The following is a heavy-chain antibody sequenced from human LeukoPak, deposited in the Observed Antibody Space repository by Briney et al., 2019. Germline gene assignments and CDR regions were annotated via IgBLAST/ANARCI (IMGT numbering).Heavy chain of an antibody. CDR2: ISSSSSYI. J-gene: IGHJ2*01. CDR3: ARQVGATLDWYFDL. D-gene: IGHD1-26*01. Sequence: GGSLRLSCAASGFTFSSYSTNWVRQAPGKGLEWVSSISSSSSYIYYADSVKGRFTISRDNAKNSLYLQMNSLRAEDTAVYYCARQVGATLDWYFDLWGRGTLVTVSS. V-gene: IGHV3-21*01. CDR1: GFTFSSYS.